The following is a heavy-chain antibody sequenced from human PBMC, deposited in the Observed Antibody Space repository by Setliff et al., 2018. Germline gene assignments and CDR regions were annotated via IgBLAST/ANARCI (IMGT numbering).Heavy chain of an antibody. CDR2: IYTSGST. D-gene: IGHD3-9*01. J-gene: IGHJ4*02. CDR3: ARNDRPWRYYFDY. Sequence: SETLSLTCTVSGGSISSSNWWSWVRQPAGKGLEWIGHIYTSGSTNYNPSLKSRVTISVDTSKNQFSLKLSSVTAADTAVYYCARNDRPWRYYFDYWGQGTLVTVSS. V-gene: IGHV4-61*09. CDR1: GGSISSSNW.